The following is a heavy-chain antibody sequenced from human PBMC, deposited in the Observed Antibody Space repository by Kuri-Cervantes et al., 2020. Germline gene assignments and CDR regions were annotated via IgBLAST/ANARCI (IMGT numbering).Heavy chain of an antibody. Sequence: ASVKVSCKASGYTFTGYYMHWVRQAPGQGLEWMGWINPNSGGTNYAQKFQGWVTMTRDTSISTAYMELSRLRSDDTAVYYCARLPHYDFWNYYYYYYMDVWGKGTTVTVSS. D-gene: IGHD3-3*01. J-gene: IGHJ6*03. V-gene: IGHV1-2*04. CDR2: INPNSGGT. CDR3: ARLPHYDFWNYYYYYYMDV. CDR1: GYTFTGYY.